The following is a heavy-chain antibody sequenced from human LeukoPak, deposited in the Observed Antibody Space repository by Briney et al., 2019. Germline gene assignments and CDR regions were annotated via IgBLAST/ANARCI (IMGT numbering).Heavy chain of an antibody. CDR3: ARDQTGIAVAGTGWFDP. J-gene: IGHJ5*02. CDR1: GFTFSDYY. D-gene: IGHD6-19*01. V-gene: IGHV3-11*01. Sequence: PGGSLGLSCAASGFTFSDYYMSWIRQAPGKGLEWVSYISSSGSTIYYADSVKGRFTISRDNAKNSLYLQMNSLRAEDTAVYYCARDQTGIAVAGTGWFDPWGQGTLVIVSS. CDR2: ISSSGSTI.